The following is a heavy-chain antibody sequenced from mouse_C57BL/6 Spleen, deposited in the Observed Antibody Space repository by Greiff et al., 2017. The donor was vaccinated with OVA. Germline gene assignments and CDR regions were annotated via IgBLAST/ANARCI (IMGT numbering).Heavy chain of an antibody. Sequence: EVMLVESEGGLVQPGSSMKLSCTASGFTFSDYYMAWVRQVPEKGLEWVANINYDGSSTYYLDSSKSRFIISRDNAKNILYLQMSSLKSEDTATYYCAREAGSYYFDYWGQGTTLTVSS. J-gene: IGHJ2*01. CDR1: GFTFSDYY. V-gene: IGHV5-16*01. CDR3: AREAGSYYFDY. D-gene: IGHD3-3*01. CDR2: INYDGSST.